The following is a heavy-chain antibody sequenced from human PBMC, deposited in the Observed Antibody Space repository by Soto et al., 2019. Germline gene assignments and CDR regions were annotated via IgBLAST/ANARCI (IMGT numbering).Heavy chain of an antibody. J-gene: IGHJ4*02. CDR1: GYTFTSYD. Sequence: QVQLVQSGAEVKSPWASVKVSCKASGYTFTSYDINWVRQATGQGFEWMGWMNPKSGGTRYIQKFQGRVTMTRDTPISTAYMELSSLTSEDTAVYSCARGPTGMIDYWGQGTLVTVSS. CDR2: MNPKSGGT. CDR3: ARGPTGMIDY. V-gene: IGHV1-8*01.